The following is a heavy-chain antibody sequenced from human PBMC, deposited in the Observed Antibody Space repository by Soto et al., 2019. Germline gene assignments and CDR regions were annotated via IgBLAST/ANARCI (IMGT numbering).Heavy chain of an antibody. V-gene: IGHV3-23*01. CDR1: GFTFSSYA. D-gene: IGHD5-12*01. J-gene: IGHJ4*02. CDR3: ANTKVRYSGYELLYYFDY. Sequence: GGSLRLSCAASGFTFSSYAMSWVRQAPGKGLEWVSAISGSGGSTYYADSVKGRFTISRDNSKNTLYLQMNSLRAEDTAVYYCANTKVRYSGYELLYYFDYWGQGTLVTVSS. CDR2: ISGSGGST.